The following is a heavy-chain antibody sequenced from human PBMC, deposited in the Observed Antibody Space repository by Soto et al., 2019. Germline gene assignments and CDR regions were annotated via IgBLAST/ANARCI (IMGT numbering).Heavy chain of an antibody. D-gene: IGHD6-19*01. Sequence: SVKVSCKASGDTSDSFSISWVRQAPGQGLEWMGGIIPMFGTGNYAQKFQGRLTITADESTGTSYMDLKSLRSEDTAVYFCARENRDDNSGWYSSSDWFDPWGQGTLVTVSS. CDR3: ARENRDDNSGWYSSSDWFDP. CDR2: IIPMFGTG. J-gene: IGHJ5*02. V-gene: IGHV1-69*13. CDR1: GDTSDSFS.